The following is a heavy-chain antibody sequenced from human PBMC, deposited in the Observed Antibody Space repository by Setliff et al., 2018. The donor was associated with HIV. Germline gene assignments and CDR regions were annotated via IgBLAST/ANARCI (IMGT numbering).Heavy chain of an antibody. J-gene: IGHJ4*02. D-gene: IGHD5-18*01. V-gene: IGHV4-39*06. Sequence: PSETLSLTCTVSGETIRNGFYYWHWMRQPPGKGLEWIGSIYYSGSTHYKSSLKSRVTISVDTSKNQFTLRLSSVTAADRAVYYCARGGGPDTNFDLWGQGTLVTVSS. CDR3: ARGGGPDTNFDL. CDR2: IYYSGST. CDR1: GETIRNGFYY.